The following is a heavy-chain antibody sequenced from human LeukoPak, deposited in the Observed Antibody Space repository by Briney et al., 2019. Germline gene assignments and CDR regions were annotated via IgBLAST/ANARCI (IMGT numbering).Heavy chain of an antibody. J-gene: IGHJ6*03. D-gene: IGHD2-2*01. Sequence: SQTLSLTCTVSGGSISSGSYYWSWTRQPAGKGLEWIGRIYTSGSTNYNPSLKSRVTISVDTSKNQFSLKLSSVTAADTAVYYCARGHQDYYHYYYMDVWGKGTTVTVSS. V-gene: IGHV4-61*02. CDR2: IYTSGST. CDR1: GGSISSGSYY. CDR3: ARGHQDYYHYYYMDV.